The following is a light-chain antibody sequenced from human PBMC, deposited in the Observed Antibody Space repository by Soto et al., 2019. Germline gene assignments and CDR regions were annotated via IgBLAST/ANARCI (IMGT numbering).Light chain of an antibody. Sequence: AIRMTQSPSSLSASTGDRVTITCRTSQGISSYLSWYQQKPGKAPKLLIYAASTLQSGVPSRFSGSGSGTDFTLTISCLQSEDFATYYCQQYYSYSRTFVHGTKVEIK. CDR2: AAS. V-gene: IGKV1-8*01. CDR1: QGISSY. J-gene: IGKJ1*01. CDR3: QQYYSYSRT.